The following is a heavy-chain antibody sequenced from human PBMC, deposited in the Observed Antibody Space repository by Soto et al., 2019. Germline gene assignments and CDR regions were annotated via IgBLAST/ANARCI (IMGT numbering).Heavy chain of an antibody. CDR2: IYNSGST. D-gene: IGHD3-22*01. CDR3: ATDSSGIFDY. CDR1: GGSISSYY. V-gene: IGHV4-59*08. Sequence: SETLSLTCTVSGGSISSYYWGWIRQPPGKGLEWIGYIYNSGSTNYNPSIKSRVTISVDTSKNQFSLKLSSVTAADTAVYYCATDSSGIFDYWGQGTLVTVSS. J-gene: IGHJ4*02.